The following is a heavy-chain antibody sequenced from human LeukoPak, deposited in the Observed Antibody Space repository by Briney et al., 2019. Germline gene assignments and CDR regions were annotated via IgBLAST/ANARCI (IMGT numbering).Heavy chain of an antibody. CDR3: ARAVCSGGSCYWSY. CDR2: IYYSGST. Sequence: SQTLSLTCTVSGGSIISGDYYWSWIRQPPGKGLEWIGYIYYSGSTYYNLSLKSRVTISVDTSKNQFSLKLSSVTAADTAVYYCARAVCSGGSCYWSYWGQGTLVTVSS. CDR1: GGSIISGDYY. D-gene: IGHD2-15*01. V-gene: IGHV4-30-4*01. J-gene: IGHJ4*02.